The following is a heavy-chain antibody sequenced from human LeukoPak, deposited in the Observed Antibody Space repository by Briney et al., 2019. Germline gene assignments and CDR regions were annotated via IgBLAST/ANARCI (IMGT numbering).Heavy chain of an antibody. Sequence: GGSLRLSCAASGFTFSSYSMNWVRQAPGKGLEWVSYISSSSSTIYYADSVKGRFTISRDNAKNSLYLQMNSLRAEDKAVYYCARDRYNWNDGYYYSYMAVWGKGTTVTVSS. CDR1: GFTFSSYS. V-gene: IGHV3-48*04. CDR2: ISSSSSTI. CDR3: ARDRYNWNDGYYYSYMAV. J-gene: IGHJ6*03. D-gene: IGHD1-1*01.